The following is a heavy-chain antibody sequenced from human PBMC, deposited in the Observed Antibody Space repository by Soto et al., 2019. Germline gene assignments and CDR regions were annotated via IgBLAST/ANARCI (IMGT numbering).Heavy chain of an antibody. D-gene: IGHD2-2*01. V-gene: IGHV3-23*01. J-gene: IGHJ4*02. CDR1: GFIFKDYA. CDR2: ISGGGST. Sequence: EVQLLESGGGLVQPGGSLRLSCEASGFIFKDYAMTWVRQAPGAGLEWVSTISGGGSTFYAESVRGRFTISRDNSKNALYLHLNSLKTDDTAVYFCAKSKGGTSTWPEDWGQGSLVTVSS. CDR3: AKSKGGTSTWPED.